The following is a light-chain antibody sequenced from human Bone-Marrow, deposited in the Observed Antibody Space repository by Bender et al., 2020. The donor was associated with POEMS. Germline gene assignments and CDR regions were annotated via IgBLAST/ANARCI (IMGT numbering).Light chain of an antibody. V-gene: IGLV2-8*01. CDR1: NNDIGSYKY. J-gene: IGLJ2*01. CDR3: SSHAGFNNLVV. CDR2: EVT. Sequence: QSALTQPPSASGSPGQSVTMSCTGTNNDIGSYKYVSWYQQHPGKAPKLIIHEVTKRPSGVPARFSGFKSGNTASLTVSGLQAEDEAHYYCSSHAGFNNLVVFGGGTKLTVL.